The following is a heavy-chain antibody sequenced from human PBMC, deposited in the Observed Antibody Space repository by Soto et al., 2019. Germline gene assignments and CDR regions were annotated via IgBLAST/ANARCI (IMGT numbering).Heavy chain of an antibody. CDR2: IYWDDDK. Sequence: QITLKESGPPLVKPTQTLTLTCTFSGFSFTTDGMGVGWIRQPPGKALEWLALIYWDDDKRYSPSLKSRLTITKDASRNQVVLTLTNMDPADTATYYCAHLYWAASDTRYYFDYWGQGTLVTVSS. CDR3: AHLYWAASDTRYYFDY. CDR1: GFSFTTDGMG. V-gene: IGHV2-5*02. D-gene: IGHD2-15*01. J-gene: IGHJ4*02.